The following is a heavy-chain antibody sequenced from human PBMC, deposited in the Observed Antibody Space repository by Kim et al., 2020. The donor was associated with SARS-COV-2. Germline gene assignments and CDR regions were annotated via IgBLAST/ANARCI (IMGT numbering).Heavy chain of an antibody. D-gene: IGHD3-22*01. CDR3: VKEAAFTTIVVDYYFDY. J-gene: IGHJ4*02. Sequence: GRSLRLSCVASGFTFSNYGMHWVRQAPGKGLEWVGIVSYEGRNTYYAGSVAGRFSISRDNSKNTLYLQMNSLRTEDTALYYCVKEAAFTTIVVDYYFDYWGQGTLVTVSS. V-gene: IGHV3-30*18. CDR2: VSYEGRNT. CDR1: GFTFSNYG.